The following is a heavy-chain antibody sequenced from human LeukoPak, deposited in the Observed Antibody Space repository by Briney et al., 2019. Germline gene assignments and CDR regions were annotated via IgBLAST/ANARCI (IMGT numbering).Heavy chain of an antibody. Sequence: GGSLRLSCAASGFTFGSYEMNSVRQAPGKGLEWVSVISGRGVTTYYADSVKGRFTISRDNSQDPLYPQMNSPRADDTAVYYCAKEAASGYTTGYFDYWGQGTLVTVSS. D-gene: IGHD5-12*01. CDR3: AKEAASGYTTGYFDY. CDR2: ISGRGVTT. V-gene: IGHV3-23*01. J-gene: IGHJ4*02. CDR1: GFTFGSYE.